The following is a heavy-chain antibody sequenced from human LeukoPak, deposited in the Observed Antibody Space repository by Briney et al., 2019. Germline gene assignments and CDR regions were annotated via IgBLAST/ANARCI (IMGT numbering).Heavy chain of an antibody. Sequence: PGGSLRLSCAASGFTFSSYGMHWVRQAPGKGLEWVAVISYDGSNKYHADSVKGRFTISRDNFKNTLYLQMNSLRAEDTAVYYCAKDRSYYDSSDSTGMDVWGQGTTVTVSS. J-gene: IGHJ6*02. V-gene: IGHV3-30*18. CDR1: GFTFSSYG. D-gene: IGHD3-22*01. CDR3: AKDRSYYDSSDSTGMDV. CDR2: ISYDGSNK.